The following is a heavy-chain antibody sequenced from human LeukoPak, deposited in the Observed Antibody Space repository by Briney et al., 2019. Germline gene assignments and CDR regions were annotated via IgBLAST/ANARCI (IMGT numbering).Heavy chain of an antibody. CDR1: GFTLSSYW. CDR3: ARAPTINPEGYDT. Sequence: PGRSLSLPCAASGFTLSSYWMSWVRQAAGKGLEWVANIKQDGSEKYYVDSVKGRFTISRDNAKNSLYLQMNSLRAEDTAVYYCARAPTINPEGYDTWGQGTLVTVSS. CDR2: IKQDGSEK. D-gene: IGHD1-26*01. V-gene: IGHV3-7*01. J-gene: IGHJ5*02.